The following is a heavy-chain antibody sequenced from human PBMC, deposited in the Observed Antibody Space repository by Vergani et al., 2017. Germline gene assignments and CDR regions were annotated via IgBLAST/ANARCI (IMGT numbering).Heavy chain of an antibody. CDR1: GGSISSGSYY. V-gene: IGHV4-61*02. D-gene: IGHD3-10*01. J-gene: IGHJ4*02. Sequence: QVQLQESCPGLVKPSQTLSLTCTVSGGSISSGSYYWSWIRQPAGKGLEWIGRIYTSGSTNYNPSLKSRVTISVDTSKNQFSLKLSSVTAADTAVYYCARGVYGSGSYPRGLDYWGQGTLVTVSS. CDR2: IYTSGST. CDR3: ARGVYGSGSYPRGLDY.